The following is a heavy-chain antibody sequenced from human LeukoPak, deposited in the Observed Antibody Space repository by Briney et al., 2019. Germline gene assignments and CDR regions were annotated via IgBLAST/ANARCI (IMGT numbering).Heavy chain of an antibody. CDR1: GFTFVNYG. Sequence: AGGSLRLSCAASGFTFVNYGMHWVRQAPGRGLEWVAFIRHDGTSKYYVDSVKGRFTISRDNAKNSLYLQMNSLRAEDTAVYYCARDLNSGWRRNYFDSWGQGTLVTVSS. D-gene: IGHD6-19*01. CDR2: IRHDGTSK. J-gene: IGHJ4*02. CDR3: ARDLNSGWRRNYFDS. V-gene: IGHV3-30*02.